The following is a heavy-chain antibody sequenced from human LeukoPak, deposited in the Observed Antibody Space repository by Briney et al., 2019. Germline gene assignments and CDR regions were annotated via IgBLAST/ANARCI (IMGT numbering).Heavy chain of an antibody. J-gene: IGHJ4*02. CDR3: ARALTAEYSSSSYQFDY. D-gene: IGHD6-6*01. Sequence: GESLQTSCKGSGYSITNYWIRRVRPMPGEGLEWMGRTDPIDSYTNYSPSFQGHVTISADKSISTAYLQWSSLKASDTAMYYCARALTAEYSSSSYQFDYWGQGTLVTVSS. V-gene: IGHV5-10-1*01. CDR1: GYSITNYW. CDR2: TDPIDSYT.